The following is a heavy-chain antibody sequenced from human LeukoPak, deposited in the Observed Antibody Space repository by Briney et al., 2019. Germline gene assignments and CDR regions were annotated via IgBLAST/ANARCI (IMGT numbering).Heavy chain of an antibody. J-gene: IGHJ3*02. D-gene: IGHD6-19*01. V-gene: IGHV3-7*01. Sequence: GGSLRLSCAASGFALSKYWMSWVRQAPGKGLEWVANIKQDKSEKYYVGSVKGRFTISRDNADNSLYLQMNSLKVEDTAVYYCARYGNGEWLAHYAFDMWGQGTMVTVSS. CDR3: ARYGNGEWLAHYAFDM. CDR1: GFALSKYW. CDR2: IKQDKSEK.